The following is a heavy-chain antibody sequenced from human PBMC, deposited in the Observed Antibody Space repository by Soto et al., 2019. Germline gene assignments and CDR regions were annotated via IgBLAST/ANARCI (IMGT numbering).Heavy chain of an antibody. Sequence: GGSLRLSCAASVFTFTDYWMTWVRVCPGKGLEWVAIIHQDGSEKYYVNSVKGWFTTSRDNAKNSLYLQMNSLTLEDRAVYYFAREWTVGATTDSWGQGTLVTVSS. CDR2: IHQDGSEK. D-gene: IGHD1-26*01. CDR1: VFTFTDYW. V-gene: IGHV3-7*03. CDR3: AREWTVGATTDS. J-gene: IGHJ4*02.